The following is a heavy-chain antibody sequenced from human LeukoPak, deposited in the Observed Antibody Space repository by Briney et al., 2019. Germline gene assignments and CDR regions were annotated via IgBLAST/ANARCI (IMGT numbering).Heavy chain of an antibody. V-gene: IGHV3-7*01. Sequence: PGGSLRLSCAASGFTFSSYWMSWVCQTPGKGLEWVANIKQDGSEKYYADSVKGRFTISRDNAKNSLYLQMNSLRAEDTAVYYCARETHGDYMDVWGKGTTVTVSS. CDR1: GFTFSSYW. D-gene: IGHD3-10*01. CDR2: IKQDGSEK. CDR3: ARETHGDYMDV. J-gene: IGHJ6*03.